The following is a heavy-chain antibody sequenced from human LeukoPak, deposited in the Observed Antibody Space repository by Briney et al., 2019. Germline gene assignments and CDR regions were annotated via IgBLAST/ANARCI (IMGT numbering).Heavy chain of an antibody. Sequence: GGSLRLSCAASGFTVSSNYMSWVRQAPGKGLEWVANIKQDGSEKYYVDSMKGRFFISRDNAKNSLYLQMNSLRAEDTAVYYCARDKDYTSSADLWGQGTLVTVSS. CDR1: GFTVSSNY. CDR3: ARDKDYTSSADL. V-gene: IGHV3-7*01. J-gene: IGHJ5*02. D-gene: IGHD6-6*01. CDR2: IKQDGSEK.